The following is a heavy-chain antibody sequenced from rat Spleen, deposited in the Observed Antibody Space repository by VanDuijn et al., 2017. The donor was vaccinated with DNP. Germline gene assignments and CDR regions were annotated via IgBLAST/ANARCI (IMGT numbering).Heavy chain of an antibody. CDR2: ISYDGGST. V-gene: IGHV5-22*01. CDR1: GFTFSDYN. CDR3: ARHPMYTTDYYSPTPYWYFDF. Sequence: EVQLVESGGGLVQPGRSLKLSCAASGFTFSDYNMAWVRQAPKKGLEWVAYISYDGGSTYYGDSVKGRFTISRDNAKSTLYLQMNSLRSEDMDTYYCARHPMYTTDYYSPTPYWYFDFWGPGTMVTVSS. D-gene: IGHD1-6*01. J-gene: IGHJ1*01.